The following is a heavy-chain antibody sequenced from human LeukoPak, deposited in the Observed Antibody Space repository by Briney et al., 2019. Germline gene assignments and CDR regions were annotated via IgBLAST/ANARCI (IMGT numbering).Heavy chain of an antibody. CDR2: IKQDGSEK. J-gene: IGHJ3*02. V-gene: IGHV3-7*01. CDR3: ARDEIPAGRYSGYDERNLGEPYYAFDI. Sequence: GGSLRLSCAASGFTFSSYWMSWVRQAPGKGLEWVANIKQDGSEKYYVDSVKGRFTISRDNAKNSLYLQMNSLRAEDTAVYYCARDEIPAGRYSGYDERNLGEPYYAFDIWGQGTMVTVSS. CDR1: GFTFSSYW. D-gene: IGHD5-12*01.